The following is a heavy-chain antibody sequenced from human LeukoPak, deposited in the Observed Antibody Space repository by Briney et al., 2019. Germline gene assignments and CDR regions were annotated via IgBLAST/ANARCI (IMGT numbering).Heavy chain of an antibody. D-gene: IGHD3-3*01. J-gene: IGHJ4*02. CDR2: INPNSGGT. CDR3: ALTRSHYDFWRSGLDY. Sequence: EASVKVSCKASGYTFTGYYLHLVRQAPGQALEWMGWINPNSGGTNYAQKFQGRVTMTRDTSISTAYMELSRLRSDDTAVYYCALTRSHYDFWRSGLDYWGQGTLVTVSS. CDR1: GYTFTGYY. V-gene: IGHV1-2*02.